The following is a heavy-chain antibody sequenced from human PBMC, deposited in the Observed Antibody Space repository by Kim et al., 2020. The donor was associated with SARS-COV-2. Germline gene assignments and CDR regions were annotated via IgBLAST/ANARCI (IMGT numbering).Heavy chain of an antibody. CDR3: AKSGYSSSSGAAFDI. V-gene: IGHV3-23*01. J-gene: IGHJ3*02. Sequence: DSVKGRFTISRDNSKNTLYLQMNSLRAEDTAVYYCAKSGYSSSSGAAFDIWGQGTMVTVSS. D-gene: IGHD6-6*01.